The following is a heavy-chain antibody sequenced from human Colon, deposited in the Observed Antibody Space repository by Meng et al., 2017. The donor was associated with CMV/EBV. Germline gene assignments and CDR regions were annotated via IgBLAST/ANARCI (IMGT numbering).Heavy chain of an antibody. Sequence: EGSLRLSCAASGFIFGDYAMTWVRQAPGKGLEWVASIIGSGFYTYYADSVKGRFTISRDNSRNMIDLQMNNLTAEDTALYYCARGTQYSDFWSGFPFWGHGTLVTVSS. J-gene: IGHJ4*01. CDR2: IIGSGFYT. CDR3: ARGTQYSDFWSGFPF. V-gene: IGHV3-23*01. D-gene: IGHD3-3*01. CDR1: GFIFGDYA.